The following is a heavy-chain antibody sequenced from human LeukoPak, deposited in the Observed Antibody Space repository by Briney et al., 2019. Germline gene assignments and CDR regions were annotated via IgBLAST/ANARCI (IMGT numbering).Heavy chain of an antibody. CDR1: GFTFSTYD. V-gene: IGHV3-23*01. D-gene: IGHD6-19*01. CDR3: AKIGVRIAVAGQFDY. J-gene: IGHJ4*02. Sequence: GGSLRLSCAASGFTFSTYDMNWVRQAPGKGLEWVSCSSGSSGAISYADSVKGRFTISRDNSKNTLYLQMNSLRAEDTAVYYCAKIGVRIAVAGQFDYWGQGTLVTVSS. CDR2: SSGSSGAI.